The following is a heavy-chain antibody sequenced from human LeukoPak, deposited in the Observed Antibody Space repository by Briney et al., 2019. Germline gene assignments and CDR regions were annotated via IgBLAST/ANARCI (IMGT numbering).Heavy chain of an antibody. D-gene: IGHD3-16*02. CDR2: IYTSGST. V-gene: IGHV4-61*02. CDR3: ARAAPDYDYVWGSYRYPHWFDP. Sequence: SETLSLTCTVSGGSISSGSYYWSWIRQPAGKGLEWIGRIYTSGSTNYNPSLKSRVTISVDTSKNQFSLKLSSVTAADTAVYYCARAAPDYDYVWGSYRYPHWFDPWGQGTLVTVSS. J-gene: IGHJ5*02. CDR1: GGSISSGSYY.